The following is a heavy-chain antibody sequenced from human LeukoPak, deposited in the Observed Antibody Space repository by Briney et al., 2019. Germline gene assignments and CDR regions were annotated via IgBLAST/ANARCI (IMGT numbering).Heavy chain of an antibody. J-gene: IGHJ4*02. CDR3: ARAYYDSSGYSGVFDY. CDR2: IYTSGST. V-gene: IGHV4-4*07. D-gene: IGHD3-22*01. CDR1: GGSIRSYY. Sequence: SETPSLTCTVSGGSIRSYYWSWIRQPARKGMEWIGRIYTSGSTNYNPSLKSRVTISVDKSKNQFSLKLSSVTAADTAVYYCARAYYDSSGYSGVFDYWGQGTLVTVSS.